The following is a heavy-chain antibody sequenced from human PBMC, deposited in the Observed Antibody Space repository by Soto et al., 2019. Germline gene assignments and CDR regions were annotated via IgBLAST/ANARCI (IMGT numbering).Heavy chain of an antibody. CDR1: GGSFSGYY. D-gene: IGHD2-2*01. Sequence: QVQLQQWGAGLLKPSETLSLTCAVYGGSFSGYYWSWIRQPPGKGLEWIGEINHSGSTNYNPSLKSRVTISVDTSKNQFSLKLGSVTAADRAVYYCASDLGYCSSTSGGEYSQHWGQGPLVTVSS. V-gene: IGHV4-34*01. CDR3: ASDLGYCSSTSGGEYSQH. CDR2: INHSGST. J-gene: IGHJ1*01.